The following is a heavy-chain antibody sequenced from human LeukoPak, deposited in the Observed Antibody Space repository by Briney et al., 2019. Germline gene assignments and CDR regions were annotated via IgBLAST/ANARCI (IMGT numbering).Heavy chain of an antibody. CDR3: ARRGYCGSTSCYPFDP. Sequence: SETLSLTCAVSGYSITTGRYWGWIRQPPGKGLEWIGSIYYSGSTYYNPSLKSRVTISVDTSKNQFSLKLSSVTAADTAVYYCARRGYCGSTSCYPFDPWGQGTLVTVSS. CDR1: GYSITTGRY. CDR2: IYYSGST. J-gene: IGHJ5*02. D-gene: IGHD2-2*03. V-gene: IGHV4-38-2*01.